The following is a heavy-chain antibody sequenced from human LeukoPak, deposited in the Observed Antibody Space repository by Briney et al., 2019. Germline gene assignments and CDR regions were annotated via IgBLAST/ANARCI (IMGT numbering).Heavy chain of an antibody. Sequence: GGSLRLSCAASGFTFSSYWMSWVRQAPGKGLGWVANIKQDGSEKYYVDSVKGRFTISRDNAKNSLYLQMNSLRAEDTAVYYCARVPVLVTYYYDSSGYYFDYWGQGTLVTVSS. V-gene: IGHV3-7*01. J-gene: IGHJ4*02. CDR2: IKQDGSEK. D-gene: IGHD3-22*01. CDR3: ARVPVLVTYYYDSSGYYFDY. CDR1: GFTFSSYW.